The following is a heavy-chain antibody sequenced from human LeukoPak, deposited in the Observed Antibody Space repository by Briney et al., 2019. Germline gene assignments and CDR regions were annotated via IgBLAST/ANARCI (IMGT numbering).Heavy chain of an antibody. Sequence: GGSLRLSCAASGFTFSSYAMHWVRQAPGKGLEYVSAISSNGGSTYYANSVKGRFTISRDNSKNTLYLHMGSLRAEDMAVYYCARPASEWLLYCDFWRQGTLLSVSS. CDR1: GFTFSSYA. D-gene: IGHD3-3*01. CDR3: ARPASEWLLYCDF. J-gene: IGHJ4*02. CDR2: ISSNGGST. V-gene: IGHV3-64*01.